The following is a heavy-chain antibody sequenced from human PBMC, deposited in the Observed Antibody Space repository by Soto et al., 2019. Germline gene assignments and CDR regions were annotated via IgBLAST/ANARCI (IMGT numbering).Heavy chain of an antibody. Sequence: QLQLQESGPGLVKPSETLSLTCTVSGDSISSSSYYWGWFRQPPGKGLEWIGNIYYSGTAYYTPPLKSRVAISVDTPKNQFSLKLSSVTAADTAVFYCARLSRRASVPGDYWGQGTLVTVSS. D-gene: IGHD6-19*01. CDR2: IYYSGTA. J-gene: IGHJ4*02. CDR1: GDSISSSSYY. V-gene: IGHV4-39*01. CDR3: ARLSRRASVPGDY.